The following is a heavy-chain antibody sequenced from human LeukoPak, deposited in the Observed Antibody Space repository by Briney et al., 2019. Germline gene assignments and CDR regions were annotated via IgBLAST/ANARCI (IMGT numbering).Heavy chain of an antibody. Sequence: ASVKVSCKASGGTFSSYAISWVRQAPGQGLEWMGRIIPIFGTANYAQKFQGRVAITTDESTSTAYMELSSLRSEDTAVYYCARGTSSGHDAFDIWGQGTMVTVSS. CDR2: IIPIFGTA. V-gene: IGHV1-69*05. CDR3: ARGTSSGHDAFDI. D-gene: IGHD6-19*01. J-gene: IGHJ3*02. CDR1: GGTFSSYA.